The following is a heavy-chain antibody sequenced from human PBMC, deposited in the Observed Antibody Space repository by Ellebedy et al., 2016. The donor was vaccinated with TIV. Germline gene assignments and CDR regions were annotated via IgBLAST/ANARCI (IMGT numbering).Heavy chain of an antibody. CDR2: VSITTAYA. CDR1: GFTFGDHT. D-gene: IGHD6-6*01. J-gene: IGHJ4*02. V-gene: IGHV3-21*01. CDR3: ARSRYPGARSSFDS. Sequence: PGESLRLSCAASGFTFGDHTISWVLQAPGRCLEWVSSVSITTAYAYYGDSVKGRFTVSRDNAKNSLYLQMNSLRVEDTAMYHCARSRYPGARSSFDSWGQGTLVTVSS.